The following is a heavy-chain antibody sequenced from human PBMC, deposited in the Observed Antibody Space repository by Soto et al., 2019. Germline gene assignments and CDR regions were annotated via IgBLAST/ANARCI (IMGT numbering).Heavy chain of an antibody. CDR2: ITYDGNNK. D-gene: IGHD3-22*01. CDR3: AKAGHYYDTSGYNFDS. J-gene: IGHJ4*02. V-gene: IGHV3-30*18. Sequence: QVQLVETGGGVVQPGRSLRLSCTAAKFTFSTFGMHWVRQAPGKGLEWVAVITYDGNNKYYADSVKGRFTISRDNSHNTLYLQMNGLRAEDTAVYYCAKAGHYYDTSGYNFDSWGQGTLVTVSP. CDR1: KFTFSTFG.